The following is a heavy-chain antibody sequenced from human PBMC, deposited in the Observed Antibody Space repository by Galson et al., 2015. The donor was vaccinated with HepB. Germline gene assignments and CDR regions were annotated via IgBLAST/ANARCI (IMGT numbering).Heavy chain of an antibody. J-gene: IGHJ4*02. V-gene: IGHV3-30*04. CDR2: ISYDGSNK. CDR1: GFTFSSYA. D-gene: IGHD4-17*01. CDR3: ARDQANGDYGYSCDY. Sequence: SLRLSCAASGFTFSSYAMHWVRQAPGKGLEWVAVISYDGSNKYYADSVKGRFTISRDNSKNTLYLQMNSLRAEDTAVYYCARDQANGDYGYSCDYWGQGTLVTVSS.